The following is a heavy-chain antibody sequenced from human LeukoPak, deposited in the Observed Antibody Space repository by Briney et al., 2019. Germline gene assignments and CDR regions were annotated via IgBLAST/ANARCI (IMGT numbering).Heavy chain of an antibody. Sequence: KPSETLSLTCTVSGGSISSYYWSWIRQPPGKGLEWIGYIYYSGSTNYNPSLKSRVTISVDTSKNQFSLKLSSVTAADTAVYYCASAHTPRYYFDYWGQGTLVTVSS. V-gene: IGHV4-59*01. J-gene: IGHJ4*02. CDR1: GGSISSYY. CDR2: IYYSGST. CDR3: ASAHTPRYYFDY. D-gene: IGHD2-15*01.